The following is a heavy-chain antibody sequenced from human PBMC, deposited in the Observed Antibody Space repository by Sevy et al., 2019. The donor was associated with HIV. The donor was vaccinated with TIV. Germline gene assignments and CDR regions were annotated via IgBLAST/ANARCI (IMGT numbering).Heavy chain of an antibody. Sequence: ASVKVSCKASGYTFTGYYMHWVRQAPGQGLEWMGWINPNSGGTNYAQKFQGRDTMTRDTSISTAYMELSRLRSDDTAVYYCARDRPYCSGGSCFPSFDPWGQGTLVTVSS. J-gene: IGHJ5*02. CDR3: ARDRPYCSGGSCFPSFDP. V-gene: IGHV1-2*02. D-gene: IGHD2-15*01. CDR1: GYTFTGYY. CDR2: INPNSGGT.